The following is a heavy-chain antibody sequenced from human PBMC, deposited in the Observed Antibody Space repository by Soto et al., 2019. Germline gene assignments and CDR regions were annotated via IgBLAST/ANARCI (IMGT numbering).Heavy chain of an antibody. J-gene: IGHJ4*01. CDR3: VRGVNSINAPGTFDY. D-gene: IGHD3-10*01. CDR1: GFTFSSYA. Sequence: QVQLVEAGGGVVQPGRTLRLSCAASGFTFSSYAMHWVRQAPGKGLEWVAVIWYDASDKYYADSVKGRFTITRDNAGNTLYLHMNSLRGEDTAVYYCVRGVNSINAPGTFDYWGHGTLVTVSS. CDR2: IWYDASDK. V-gene: IGHV3-33*01.